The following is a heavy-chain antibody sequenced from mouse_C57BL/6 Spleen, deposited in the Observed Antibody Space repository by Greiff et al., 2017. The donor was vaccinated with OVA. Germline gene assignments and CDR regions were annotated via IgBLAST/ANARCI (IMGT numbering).Heavy chain of an antibody. CDR3: AKNLGPREAMDY. CDR1: GFSLTSYG. D-gene: IGHD4-1*01. V-gene: IGHV2-4*01. Sequence: QVQLKESGPGLVQPSQSLSITCTVSGFSLTSYGVHWVRQPPGQGLEWLGVIWRGGGTDYNAAFISRLGISTDNSKSQVCFTMNSLQADDTSIYYCAKNLGPREAMDYWGQGTSVTVSS. J-gene: IGHJ4*01. CDR2: IWRGGGT.